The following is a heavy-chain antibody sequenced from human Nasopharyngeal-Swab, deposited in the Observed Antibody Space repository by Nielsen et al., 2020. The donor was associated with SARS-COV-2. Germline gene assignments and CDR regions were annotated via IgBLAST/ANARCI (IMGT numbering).Heavy chain of an antibody. D-gene: IGHD6-19*01. CDR3: ARGRAIAVAGTWGYNWFDP. CDR2: INTNTGNP. J-gene: IGHJ5*02. Sequence: ASVKVSCKASGYTFTSYAMNWVRQAPGHGLEWMGWINTNTGNPTYAQSFTGRFVFSLDTSVSTAYLQISSLKAEDTAVYYCARGRAIAVAGTWGYNWFDPWGQGTLVTVSS. CDR1: GYTFTSYA. V-gene: IGHV7-4-1*02.